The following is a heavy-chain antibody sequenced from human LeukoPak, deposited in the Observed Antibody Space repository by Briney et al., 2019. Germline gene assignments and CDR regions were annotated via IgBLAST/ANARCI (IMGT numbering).Heavy chain of an antibody. Sequence: GSLRLSCAASGFTFSSYAMSWIRQPPGKGLEWIAEIDHSGRTNFNRSLKSRITISVDTSKKHFSLKLSSVTAADTAVYYCARKGLTKPLSVAVDFDSWGQGTLVTVSS. CDR3: ARKGLTKPLSVAVDFDS. CDR2: IDHSGRT. D-gene: IGHD6-19*01. J-gene: IGHJ4*02. V-gene: IGHV4-34*01. CDR1: GFTFSSYA.